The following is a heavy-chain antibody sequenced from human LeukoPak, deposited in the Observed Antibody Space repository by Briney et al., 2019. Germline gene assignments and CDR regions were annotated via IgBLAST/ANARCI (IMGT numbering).Heavy chain of an antibody. Sequence: KPGGSLRLSCAASGFTFSTYGMNWVRQAPGKGLEWVSSISSGSSYINYADSPKGRFTISRDNAKNSLYLQMNSLRAEDTTVYYCARGEYCGGDCYSGSFDYWGQGTLVTVSS. CDR2: ISSGSSYI. D-gene: IGHD2-21*02. CDR3: ARGEYCGGDCYSGSFDY. V-gene: IGHV3-21*01. J-gene: IGHJ4*02. CDR1: GFTFSTYG.